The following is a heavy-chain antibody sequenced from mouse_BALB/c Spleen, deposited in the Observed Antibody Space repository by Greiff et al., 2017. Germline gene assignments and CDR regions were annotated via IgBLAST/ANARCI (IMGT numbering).Heavy chain of an antibody. CDR1: GFTFSSYA. Sequence: EVKLMESGGGLVKPGGSLKLSCAASGFTFSSYAMSWVRQTPEKRLEWVASISSGGSTYYPDSVKGRFTISRDNARNNLYLQMSSLRSEDTAMYYCARGIGGSYGYFDVWGAGTTVTVAS. J-gene: IGHJ1*01. V-gene: IGHV5-6-5*01. D-gene: IGHD2-14*01. CDR3: ARGIGGSYGYFDV. CDR2: ISSGGST.